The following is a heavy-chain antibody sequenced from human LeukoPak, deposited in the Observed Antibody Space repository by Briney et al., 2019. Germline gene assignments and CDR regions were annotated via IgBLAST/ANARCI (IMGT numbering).Heavy chain of an antibody. CDR3: ARDLDIVVVAAAVRHYGLDV. V-gene: IGHV1-18*01. Sequence: ASAKVSCKASGYTFTNYGISWVRQAPGQGLEWMGWISPYNGNTNYAQKFQGRVTMTTDTSTTTAYMELRSLRSDDTAVYYCARDLDIVVVAAAVRHYGLDVWGQGTTVTVSS. CDR2: ISPYNGNT. CDR1: GYTFTNYG. D-gene: IGHD2-15*01. J-gene: IGHJ6*02.